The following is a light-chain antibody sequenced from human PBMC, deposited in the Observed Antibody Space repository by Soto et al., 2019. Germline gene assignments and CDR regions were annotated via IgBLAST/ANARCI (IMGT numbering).Light chain of an antibody. CDR2: GAS. CDR3: QQYGSSPRT. V-gene: IGKV3-20*01. J-gene: IGKJ1*01. CDR1: QSITSSY. Sequence: EIVLTQSPGTLSLSPWEIATLSCRASQSITSSYLAWYQQKPGQAPRLLIYGASTRATGIPARFSGSGSGTEFTLTISSLQSEDFAVYYCQQYGSSPRTFGQGTKVDIK.